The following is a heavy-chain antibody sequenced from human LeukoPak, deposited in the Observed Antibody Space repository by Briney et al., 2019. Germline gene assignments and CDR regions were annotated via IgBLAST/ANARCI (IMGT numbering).Heavy chain of an antibody. D-gene: IGHD6-19*01. J-gene: IGHJ2*01. CDR2: INPNSGDT. Sequence: ASVKVCCKASGYTFTGHYMHWVRQAPGQGPEWMAWINPNSGDTNYAQKFQGRVTLTRDASIGTAYMEMNRLTYDDTAIYYCARDVYTSGWRYFDLWGHGTLVTVSS. V-gene: IGHV1-2*02. CDR1: GYTFTGHY. CDR3: ARDVYTSGWRYFDL.